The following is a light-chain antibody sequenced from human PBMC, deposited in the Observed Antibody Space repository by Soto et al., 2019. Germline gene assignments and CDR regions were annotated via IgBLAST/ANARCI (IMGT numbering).Light chain of an antibody. V-gene: IGKV3-15*01. Sequence: EIVMTQSPATLSVSPGERATLSCRASQSVGSNLAWYQQKPGQPPRLLIYGASTRATGIPARFSGSGSGTEFTLTINSLQSEDFAVYYCQQYNNWPYTFGQGTKVEIK. CDR3: QQYNNWPYT. CDR2: GAS. J-gene: IGKJ2*01. CDR1: QSVGSN.